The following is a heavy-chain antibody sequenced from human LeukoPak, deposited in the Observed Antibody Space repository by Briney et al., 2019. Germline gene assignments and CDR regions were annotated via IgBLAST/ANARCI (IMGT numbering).Heavy chain of an antibody. CDR2: IYWDDGK. V-gene: IGHV2-5*05. D-gene: IGHD3-22*01. CDR1: GFSLSTSGVG. J-gene: IGHJ3*02. Sequence: ESGPTLVKPTQTLTLTCTFSGFSLSTSGVGVGWIRQPPGKALEWLALIYWDDGKRYGPSLKSRLTITKDTSKNQVVLTMTSMDPVDTATYYCARRRGYYYDSGGYLLYAFDIWGQGTMVTVS. CDR3: ARRRGYYYDSGGYLLYAFDI.